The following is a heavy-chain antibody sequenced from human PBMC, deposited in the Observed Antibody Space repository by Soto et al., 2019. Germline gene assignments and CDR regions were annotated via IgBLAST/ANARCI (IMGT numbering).Heavy chain of an antibody. D-gene: IGHD6-19*01. CDR2: ISYDGSNK. Sequence: QVQLVESGGGVVQPGRSLRLSCAASGFTFSSYGMHWVRQAPGKGLEWVAVISYDGSNKYYADSVKGRFTISRDNSKNTLYLQMNSLRAEDTAVYYCAKHMGIAVDNWFDPWCQGTLVTVSS. CDR3: AKHMGIAVDNWFDP. V-gene: IGHV3-30*18. CDR1: GFTFSSYG. J-gene: IGHJ5*02.